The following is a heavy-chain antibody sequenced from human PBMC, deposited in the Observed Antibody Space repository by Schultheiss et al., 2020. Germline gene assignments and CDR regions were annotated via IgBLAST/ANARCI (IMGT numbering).Heavy chain of an antibody. CDR3: ASGGYYDFWSGYYTPYYCDGMDV. J-gene: IGHJ6*02. D-gene: IGHD3-3*01. CDR2: IYYSGST. Sequence: SETLSLTCTVSGGSISSSSYYWGWIRQPPGKGLEWIGYIYYSGSTYYNPSLKSRVTISVDTSKNQFSLKLSSVTAADTAVYYCASGGYYDFWSGYYTPYYCDGMDVWGQGNTGTVSS. V-gene: IGHV4-39*01. CDR1: GGSISSSSYY.